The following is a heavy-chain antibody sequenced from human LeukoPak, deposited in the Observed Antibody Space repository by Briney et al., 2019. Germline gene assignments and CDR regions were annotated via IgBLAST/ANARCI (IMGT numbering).Heavy chain of an antibody. CDR3: AKPRDIDSWAFDV. J-gene: IGHJ3*01. Sequence: MAGGSLRLSCAASGFTFSDYYMSWIRQAPGKGLEWVSYISSSSSYTNYADSVRGRFTISRDNSKNTLNLQMNSLRTEDTAVYYCAKPRDIDSWAFDVWGQGTMVTVS. V-gene: IGHV3-11*06. CDR1: GFTFSDYY. D-gene: IGHD2-15*01. CDR2: ISSSSSYT.